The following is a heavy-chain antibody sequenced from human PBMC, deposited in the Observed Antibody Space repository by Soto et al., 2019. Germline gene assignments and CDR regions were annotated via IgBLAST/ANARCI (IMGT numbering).Heavy chain of an antibody. D-gene: IGHD3-10*01. Sequence: EVQLVESGGGLIQPGGSLRLSCAVSGFTVSNNYMSWVRQAPGKGLEGVSVIYSGGYTAYGDSVKGRFTISRDNSKTPTSLKMNGRGAADPPVFSWPPRPGGGGYWGQGTLVTVSS. CDR2: IYSGGYT. V-gene: IGHV3-53*01. CDR1: GFTVSNNY. CDR3: PPRPGGGGY. J-gene: IGHJ4*02.